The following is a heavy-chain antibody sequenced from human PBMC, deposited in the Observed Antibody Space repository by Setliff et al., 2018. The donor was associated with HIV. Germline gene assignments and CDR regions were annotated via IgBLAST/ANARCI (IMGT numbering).Heavy chain of an antibody. D-gene: IGHD2-15*01. J-gene: IGHJ6*03. CDR1: GYTFTSYA. CDR2: INAGNGNT. CDR3: ARAGVVEGYYYYYYMDV. Sequence: ASVKVSCKASGYTFTSYAMRWVRQAPGQRLEWMGWINAGNGNTKYSQKFQGRVTITRDTSASTAYMELNSLRAEDTAVYYCARAGVVEGYYYYYYMDVWGKGTTVTVSS. V-gene: IGHV1-3*01.